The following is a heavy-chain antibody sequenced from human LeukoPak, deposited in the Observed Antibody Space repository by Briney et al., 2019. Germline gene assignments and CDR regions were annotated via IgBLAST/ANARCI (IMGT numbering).Heavy chain of an antibody. Sequence: PGGSLRLSCADSVFTFSSYAMSWVRQAPGKGLEWVSAISGSGGSTYYADSVKGRFTISRDNSKNTLYLQMNSLRAEDTAVYYCAKDRRWLQCLHDYWGQGTLVTVSS. V-gene: IGHV3-23*01. CDR1: VFTFSSYA. CDR3: AKDRRWLQCLHDY. D-gene: IGHD5-12*01. J-gene: IGHJ4*02. CDR2: ISGSGGST.